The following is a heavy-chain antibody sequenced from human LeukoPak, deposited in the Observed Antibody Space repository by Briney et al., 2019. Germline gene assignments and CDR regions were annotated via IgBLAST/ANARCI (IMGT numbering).Heavy chain of an antibody. CDR2: ISYSGST. CDR1: GGSISSGGYY. CDR3: AAWQNRLFDY. Sequence: SQTLSLTCTVSGGSISSGGYYWSWIRQHPGKGLEWIGYISYSGSTNYNPSLKSRVTISIDTSKNQISLKLSSVTAADTAVYYCAAWQNRLFDYWGQGTLVTVSS. V-gene: IGHV4-61*08. D-gene: IGHD2/OR15-2a*01. J-gene: IGHJ4*02.